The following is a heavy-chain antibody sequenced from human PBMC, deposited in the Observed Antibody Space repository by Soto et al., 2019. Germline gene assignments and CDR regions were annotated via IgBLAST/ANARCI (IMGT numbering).Heavy chain of an antibody. Sequence: SVKVSCKGSGYTFTSFGITWVRQAPGQGLEWMGWITTYNDNTNYAQKFQGRVTMTTDTSTSTAYMELRSLRSDDTAVYYCARVGGVKGSHSVDVSAYWGQGTLVTVSS. D-gene: IGHD3-16*01. J-gene: IGHJ1*01. CDR1: GYTFTSFG. CDR3: ARVGGVKGSHSVDVSAY. V-gene: IGHV1-18*01. CDR2: ITTYNDNT.